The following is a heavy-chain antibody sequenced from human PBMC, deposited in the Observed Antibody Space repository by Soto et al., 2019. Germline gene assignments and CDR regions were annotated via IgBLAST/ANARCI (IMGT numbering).Heavy chain of an antibody. CDR2: ISGDGGST. Sequence: GGSLRLSCAASGFTFDDYAMHWVRQAPGKGLEWVSLISGDGGSTYYADSVKGRFTISRDNSKNSLYLQMNSLRTEDTALYYCAKDMRYYDSSGYCYGMDVWGQGTTVTVSS. CDR1: GFTFDDYA. V-gene: IGHV3-43*02. J-gene: IGHJ6*02. CDR3: AKDMRYYDSSGYCYGMDV. D-gene: IGHD3-22*01.